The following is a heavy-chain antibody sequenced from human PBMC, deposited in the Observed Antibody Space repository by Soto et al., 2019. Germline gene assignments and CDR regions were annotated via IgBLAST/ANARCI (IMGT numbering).Heavy chain of an antibody. D-gene: IGHD5-12*01. CDR1: GFTFSRFG. V-gene: IGHV3-23*01. CDR3: XXXXXXPSMTIEAYFDN. Sequence: EVQLLESGGDLVQPGGSLRLSCAASGFTFSRFGMNWVRQAPGKGLEWVSGISGSGGRGDIKYADSVQGRFTISRDXSXXXXXXXXXXXXXXXXXXXXXXXXXXXPSMTIEAYFDNWGQGTLVTVSS. J-gene: IGHJ4*02. CDR2: ISGSGGRGDI.